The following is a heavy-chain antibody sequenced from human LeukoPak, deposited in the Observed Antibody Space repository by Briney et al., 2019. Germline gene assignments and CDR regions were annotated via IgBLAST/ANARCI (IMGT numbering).Heavy chain of an antibody. J-gene: IGHJ4*02. V-gene: IGHV1-2*02. CDR2: INPNSGGT. CDR1: GYTFTDYY. D-gene: IGHD4-4*01. CDR3: ARMTRPQSKYYFDY. Sequence: ASVKVSCKASGYTFTDYYMHWVRQAPGQGLEWVAWINPNSGGTYCAQKFQGRVTMTRDTSISTAYMELSRLRSDDTAVYYCARMTRPQSKYYFDYWGQGTLVTVSS.